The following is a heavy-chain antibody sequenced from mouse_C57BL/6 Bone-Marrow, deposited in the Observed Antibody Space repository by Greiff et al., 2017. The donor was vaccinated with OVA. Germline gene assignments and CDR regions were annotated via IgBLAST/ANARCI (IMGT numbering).Heavy chain of an antibody. J-gene: IGHJ4*01. Sequence: QVQLQQPGAELVKPGASVKLSCKASGYTFTSYWMHWVKQRPGQGLEWIGMIHPNSGSTNYNEKFKSKATLTVDKSSSTAYMQLSSLTSEDSAVYYCAREGIELLWYAMDDWGQGTSVTVSS. V-gene: IGHV1-64*01. D-gene: IGHD2-1*01. CDR1: GYTFTSYW. CDR2: IHPNSGST. CDR3: AREGIELLWYAMDD.